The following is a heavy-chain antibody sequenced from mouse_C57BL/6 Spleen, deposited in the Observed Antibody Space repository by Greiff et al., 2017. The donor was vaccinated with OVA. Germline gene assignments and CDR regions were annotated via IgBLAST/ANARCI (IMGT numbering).Heavy chain of an antibody. D-gene: IGHD2-4*01. Sequence: HVQLQQSGAELLKPRAPAKLSCKVTRYTFTGFWIECLKLRSGHGLEWIGETLPRSGSTNYNKKCKGKATFTADTSSNTAYMQLSSLTAEDSAIYYCARPAIYYDYDVFDYWGQGTTLTISS. CDR2: TLPRSGST. CDR1: RYTFTGFW. J-gene: IGHJ2*01. CDR3: ARPAIYYDYDVFDY. V-gene: IGHV1-9*01.